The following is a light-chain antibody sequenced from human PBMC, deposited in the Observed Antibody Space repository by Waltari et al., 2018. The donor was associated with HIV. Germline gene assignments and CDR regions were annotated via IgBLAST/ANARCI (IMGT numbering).Light chain of an antibody. Sequence: DIQMTQSPSSLSASVGDRVTITCRQRQTISSCLNWYQQIPVKAPQLLIYAASSLQSGVPSRFSGSGSGTDFALTISSLQPEDFATYYCQQSYSTLGYTFSQGTKLEIK. CDR1: QTISSC. J-gene: IGKJ2*01. CDR3: QQSYSTLGYT. CDR2: AAS. V-gene: IGKV1-39*01.